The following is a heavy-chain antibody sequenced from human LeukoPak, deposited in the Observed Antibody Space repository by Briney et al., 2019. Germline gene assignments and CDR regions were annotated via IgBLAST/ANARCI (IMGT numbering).Heavy chain of an antibody. D-gene: IGHD3-3*01. Sequence: GESLKISCKGSGYTFFSYWIGWVRQMPGKGLEWMGIIYPGDSDTRYSPSLQGQVTISVDTSIGTAYLRWSSLKASDTAIYYCARQSDFRLDYWGQGTLVTVSS. V-gene: IGHV5-51*01. CDR2: IYPGDSDT. CDR3: ARQSDFRLDY. J-gene: IGHJ4*02. CDR1: GYTFFSYW.